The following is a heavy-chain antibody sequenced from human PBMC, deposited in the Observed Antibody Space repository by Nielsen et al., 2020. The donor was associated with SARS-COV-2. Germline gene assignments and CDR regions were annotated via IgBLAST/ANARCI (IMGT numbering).Heavy chain of an antibody. CDR2: ISWDSGSI. D-gene: IGHD3-10*01. CDR3: ATSGLDGSGSWRDYYYGMDV. Sequence: GGSLRLSCAASGFTFDEYAMHWVRQGPGKGLEWVSGISWDSGSIGYADSVKGRFTISRDNAKNSLYLQMNSLRAEDTALYYCATSGLDGSGSWRDYYYGMDVWGQGTTVTVSS. V-gene: IGHV3-9*01. CDR1: GFTFDEYA. J-gene: IGHJ6*02.